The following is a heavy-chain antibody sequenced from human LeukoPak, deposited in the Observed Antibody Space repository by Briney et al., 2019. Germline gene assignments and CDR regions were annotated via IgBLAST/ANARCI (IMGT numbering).Heavy chain of an antibody. CDR1: GGSIISYGYY. D-gene: IGHD3-22*01. CDR2: IYYSGST. Sequence: SETLSLTCSVSGGSIISYGYYWTWIRQYPGKGLEWIGSIYYSGSTYYNPSLKSRVTISVDTSKNQFSLKLSSVTAADTAVYYCARRRLDYYDSSGTFDYWGQGTLVTVSS. J-gene: IGHJ4*02. V-gene: IGHV4-39*01. CDR3: ARRRLDYYDSSGTFDY.